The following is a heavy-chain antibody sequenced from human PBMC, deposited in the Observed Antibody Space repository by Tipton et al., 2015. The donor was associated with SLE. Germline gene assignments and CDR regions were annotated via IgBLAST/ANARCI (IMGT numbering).Heavy chain of an antibody. CDR1: GGSISSGSYY. Sequence: PGLVKPSETLSLTCTVSGGSISSGSYYWSWIRQPAGKGLEWIGYIYYSGSTNYNPSLKSRVTMSVDTSKNQFSLKLSSVTAAYSAVYYCARARVNLVDSRSLYFDLWGRGTLVTVSS. V-gene: IGHV4-61*10. J-gene: IGHJ2*01. D-gene: IGHD6-13*01. CDR2: IYYSGST. CDR3: ARARVNLVDSRSLYFDL.